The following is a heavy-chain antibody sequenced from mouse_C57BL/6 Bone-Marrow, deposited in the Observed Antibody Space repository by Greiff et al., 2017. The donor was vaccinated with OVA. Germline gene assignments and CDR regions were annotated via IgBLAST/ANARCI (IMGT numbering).Heavy chain of an antibody. CDR1: GYAFSSSW. J-gene: IGHJ4*01. D-gene: IGHD2-1*01. V-gene: IGHV1-82*01. CDR2: IYPGDGDT. Sequence: QVQLKESGPELVKPGASVKISCKASGYAFSSSWMNWVKQRPGKGLEWIGRIYPGDGDTNYNGKFKGKATLTADKSSSTAYMQLSSLTSEDSAVYFCARLLLLLSGAMDYWGQGTSVTVSS. CDR3: ARLLLLLSGAMDY.